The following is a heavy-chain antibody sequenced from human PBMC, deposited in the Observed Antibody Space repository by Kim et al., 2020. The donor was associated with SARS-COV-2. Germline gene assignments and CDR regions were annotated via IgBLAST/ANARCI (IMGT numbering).Heavy chain of an antibody. CDR1: GYTFTSYG. CDR2: ISGYNGET. J-gene: IGHJ4*02. CDR3: ARTPPRAAAGGYHF. Sequence: ASVKVSCKTSGYTFTSYGINWLRQAPGQGLEWLGWISGYNGETNYAQKFQGRVTGTIETSTTTAYTELMSLTSDDPAAYYSARTPPRAAAGGYHFCGQGT. D-gene: IGHD6-13*01. V-gene: IGHV1-18*01.